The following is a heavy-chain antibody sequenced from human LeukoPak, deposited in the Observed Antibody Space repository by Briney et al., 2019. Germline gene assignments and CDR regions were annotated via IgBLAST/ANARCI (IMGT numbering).Heavy chain of an antibody. CDR1: GFTFSDHY. V-gene: IGHV3-43*02. D-gene: IGHD3-22*01. CDR3: AKVYRACDSSCQD. Sequence: GGSLRLSCAVSGFTFSDHYMDWVRQAPGKGLEWVSLISGDGRSTYFADSVKGRFTISRDNSKNPLYLQMNSLRTEDTALYYCAKVYRACDSSCQDWGQGTLVTVSS. CDR2: ISGDGRST. J-gene: IGHJ1*01.